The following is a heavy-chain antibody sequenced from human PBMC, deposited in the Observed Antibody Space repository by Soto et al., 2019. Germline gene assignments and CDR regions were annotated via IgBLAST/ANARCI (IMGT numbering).Heavy chain of an antibody. CDR1: GFTFRSAW. Sequence: EAQLVESGGGVVKPGGSLRLSCGASGFTFRSAWMSWVRQAPGKGLEWVGRVKRKSDGEATDYGAPVKGRFIISRDDSKNTLYLQLNSLKTEDTGVYYCTTGVGATGFDYYYNGADVWGRGTTVTVSS. V-gene: IGHV3-15*01. J-gene: IGHJ6*02. CDR3: TTGVGATGFDYYYNGADV. D-gene: IGHD1-26*01. CDR2: VKRKSDGEAT.